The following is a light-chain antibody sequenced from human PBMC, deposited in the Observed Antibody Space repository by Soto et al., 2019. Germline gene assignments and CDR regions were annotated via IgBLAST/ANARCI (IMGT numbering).Light chain of an antibody. J-gene: IGKJ4*01. CDR2: ETS. Sequence: EVVLTQSPATLSLSPGERATLSCRASQTVGGHFAWYQQKPGQAPRLLISETSNRGTGIPGRFRGSGSGTYVTLTISSLEPEGFAVYYCQHHSNWLRTFGGGTKVEIE. V-gene: IGKV3-11*01. CDR1: QTVGGH. CDR3: QHHSNWLRT.